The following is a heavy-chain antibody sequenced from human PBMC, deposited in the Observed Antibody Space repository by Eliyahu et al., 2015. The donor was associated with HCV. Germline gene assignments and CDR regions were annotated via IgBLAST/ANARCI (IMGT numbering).Heavy chain of an antibody. D-gene: IGHD6-19*01. V-gene: IGHV3-30*18. CDR3: AKDRRAVAGIDY. Sequence: QVQLVESGGGVVQPGRSLRLSCXASGFXFSSYGMHWVRQAPGKGLEWVAVISYDGSNKYYADSVKGRFTISRDNSKNTLYLQMNSLRAEDTAVYYCAKDRRAVAGIDYWGQGTLVTVSS. J-gene: IGHJ4*02. CDR2: ISYDGSNK. CDR1: GFXFSSYG.